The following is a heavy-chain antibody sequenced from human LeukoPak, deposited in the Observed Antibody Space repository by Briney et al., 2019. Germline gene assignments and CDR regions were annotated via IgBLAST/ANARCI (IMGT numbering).Heavy chain of an antibody. Sequence: PSETLSLTCAVYGGSFSGYYWSWIRQPPGKGLEWIGEINHSGSTNYNPSLKSRVTISVDTSKNQFSLKLSSVTAADTAVYYCARELPPPDSSAFDIWGQGTMVTVSS. CDR3: ARELPPPDSSAFDI. J-gene: IGHJ3*02. CDR1: GGSFSGYY. D-gene: IGHD4-23*01. V-gene: IGHV4-34*01. CDR2: INHSGST.